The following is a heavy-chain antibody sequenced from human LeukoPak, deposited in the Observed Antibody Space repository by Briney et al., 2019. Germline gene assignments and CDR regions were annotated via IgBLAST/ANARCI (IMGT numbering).Heavy chain of an antibody. D-gene: IGHD3-22*01. J-gene: IGHJ4*02. CDR2: LYHSGST. CDR3: ARVTMIVVVFDY. CDR1: GYSISSGYY. V-gene: IGHV4-38-2*02. Sequence: SETLSLTCTVSGYSISSGYYWGWIRQPPGKGLEWIGSLYHSGSTYYSPSLKSRVTISVDRSKNQFSLKLSSVTAADTAVYYCARVTMIVVVFDYWGQGTLVTVSS.